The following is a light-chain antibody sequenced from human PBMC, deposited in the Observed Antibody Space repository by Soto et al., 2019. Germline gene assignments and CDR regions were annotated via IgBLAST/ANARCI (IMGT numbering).Light chain of an antibody. CDR2: DAS. J-gene: IGKJ5*01. V-gene: IGKV3-11*01. CDR3: QQRSNWPPEIT. CDR1: QSVCSY. Sequence: EIVLTQSPSTLSFSPWERSTLSYMAIQSVCSYLAWYQQKPGQAPRLLIYDASNRAAGIPARFSGSGSGTDFTLTISSLEPEDFAVYYCQQRSNWPPEITFGQGTRLEI.